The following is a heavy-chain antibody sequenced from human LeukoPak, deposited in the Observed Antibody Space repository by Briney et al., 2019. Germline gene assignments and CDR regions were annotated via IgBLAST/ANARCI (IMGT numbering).Heavy chain of an antibody. CDR1: GDSVTTTNFY. CDR2: LYYGVNT. V-gene: IGHV4-39*01. CDR3: ARLRVQQLASSYYMDV. J-gene: IGHJ6*03. D-gene: IGHD6-13*01. Sequence: SETLSLTCTVSGDSVTTTNFYWGWIRQAPGKGLXXXGXLYYGVNTYYKPSLKSRVTISVDTSLNQFSLILTSVTAADTGVYYCARLRVQQLASSYYMDVWGKGTTVTVSS.